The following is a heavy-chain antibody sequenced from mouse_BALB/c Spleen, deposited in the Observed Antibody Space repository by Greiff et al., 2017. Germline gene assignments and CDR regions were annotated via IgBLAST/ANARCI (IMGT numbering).Heavy chain of an antibody. J-gene: IGHJ2*01. CDR3: ARGGHYYGSSYGYFDY. D-gene: IGHD1-1*01. V-gene: IGHV1-7*01. CDR2: INPSTGYT. CDR1: GYTFTSYW. Sequence: VQLQQSGAELAKPGASVKMSCKASGYTFTSYWMHWVKQRPGQGLEWIGYINPSTGYTEYNQKFKDKATLTADKSSSTAYMQLSSLTSEDSAVYYCARGGHYYGSSYGYFDYWGQGTTLTVSS.